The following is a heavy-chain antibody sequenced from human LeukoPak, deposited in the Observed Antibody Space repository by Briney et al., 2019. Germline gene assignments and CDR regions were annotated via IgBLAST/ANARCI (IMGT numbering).Heavy chain of an antibody. CDR1: GGSISSYC. CDR2: IYTSGST. J-gene: IGHJ4*02. D-gene: IGHD3-3*01. Sequence: SETLSLTCTVSGGSISSYCWSWIRQPAGKGLEWIGRIYTSGSTNYNPSLKSRVTISVDKSRNQFSLKLSSVTAADTAVYYCARGSQLFGVDFDYWGQGTLVTVSS. CDR3: ARGSQLFGVDFDY. V-gene: IGHV4-4*07.